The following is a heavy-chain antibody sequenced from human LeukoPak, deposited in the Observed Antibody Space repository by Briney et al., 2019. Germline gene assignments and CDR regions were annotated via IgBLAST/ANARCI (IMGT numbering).Heavy chain of an antibody. V-gene: IGHV4-34*01. CDR3: ARGLAD. Sequence: PSETLSLTCAVYGGSFSGYYWSWIRQPPGMGLEWIGEINHSGSTNYNPSLKSRVTISVDTSKNQFSLKLSSVTAADTAVYYCARGLADWGQGTLVTVSS. CDR2: INHSGST. CDR1: GGSFSGYY. J-gene: IGHJ4*02.